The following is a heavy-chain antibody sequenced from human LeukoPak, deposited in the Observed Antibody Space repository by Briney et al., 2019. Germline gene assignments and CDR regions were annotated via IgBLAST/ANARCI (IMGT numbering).Heavy chain of an antibody. CDR2: INPNSGRT. D-gene: IGHD1-20*01. Sequence: GASVKVSCKASGYTFTAYFIHWVRQAPGQGLEWMGWINPNSGRTDYAQKFQGRVTLTTDTSIRTAYMELSRLRSDDTAVYYRARDRSGGIIADPFDPWGQGTLVTVSS. V-gene: IGHV1-2*02. CDR3: ARDRSGGIIADPFDP. J-gene: IGHJ5*02. CDR1: GYTFTAYF.